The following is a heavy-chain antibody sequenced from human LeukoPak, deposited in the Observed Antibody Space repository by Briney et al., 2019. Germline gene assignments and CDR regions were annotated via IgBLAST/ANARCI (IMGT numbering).Heavy chain of an antibody. Sequence: KGGEPLKFSWKGSGYSFTSYWIGWVRQMPGKGLEWTWIIYPGESDTKYSPSFQGQVTISSDKPISTAYLQWSSLKASDTAMYYCARHFRRSNREMTNGAFDIWGQGTMVTVSS. D-gene: IGHD2-8*01. J-gene: IGHJ3*02. CDR1: GYSFTSYW. V-gene: IGHV5-51*01. CDR3: ARHFRRSNREMTNGAFDI. CDR2: IYPGESDT.